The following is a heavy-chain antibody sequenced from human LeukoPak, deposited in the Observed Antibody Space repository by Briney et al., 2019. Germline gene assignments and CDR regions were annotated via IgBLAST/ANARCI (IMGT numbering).Heavy chain of an antibody. D-gene: IGHD4-17*01. J-gene: IGHJ5*02. CDR2: IKSKTDGGTT. Sequence: GGSLRLSCAASGFTVSNAWMSWFRQAPGKGLEWVGRIKSKTDGGTTDYAAPVKGRFTISRDDSKNTLYLQMNSLKPEDTGVYYCTTIRYGDYPGSWGQGTLVTVSS. CDR1: GFTVSNAW. CDR3: TTIRYGDYPGS. V-gene: IGHV3-15*01.